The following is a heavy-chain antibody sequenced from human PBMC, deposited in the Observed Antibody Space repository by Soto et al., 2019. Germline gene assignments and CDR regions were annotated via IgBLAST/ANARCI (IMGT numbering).Heavy chain of an antibody. J-gene: IGHJ5*02. CDR2: ISGSGGST. CDR3: AKEALLDPDMLDWFDP. CDR1: GFTFSSYA. D-gene: IGHD3-10*01. Sequence: EVQLLESGGGLVQPGGSLRLSCAASGFTFSSYAMSWVRQAPGKGLEWVSAISGSGGSTYYADSVMGRFTISRDNSKNTLYLQMNSLRAEDTAVYYCAKEALLDPDMLDWFDPWGQGTLVTVSS. V-gene: IGHV3-23*01.